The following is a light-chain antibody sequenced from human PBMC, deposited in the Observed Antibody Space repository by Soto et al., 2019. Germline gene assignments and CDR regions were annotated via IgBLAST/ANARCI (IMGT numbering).Light chain of an antibody. Sequence: DIQMTQSPSSLPASVGDRVTITCRASQSIRSYLNWYQQKPGKAPKVLIYGASSLQSGVPSRFSGSGSGTEFTLTISSLQPEDFATYYCQQSYKTARTFGQGTKLEIK. J-gene: IGKJ2*01. CDR2: GAS. CDR1: QSIRSY. CDR3: QQSYKTART. V-gene: IGKV1-39*01.